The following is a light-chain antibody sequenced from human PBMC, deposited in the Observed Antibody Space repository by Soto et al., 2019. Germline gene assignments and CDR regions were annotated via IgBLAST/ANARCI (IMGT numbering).Light chain of an antibody. V-gene: IGKV3-15*01. CDR3: HQYGSSLWT. Sequence: EIVMTQSPATLSVSPGDTATLSFRASQSVSSNLAWYQQKPGQAPRLLIYGASTRATGIPARFSGSGSGTEFTLTISRLEPEDFALYYCHQYGSSLWTFGQGTKVDIK. CDR1: QSVSSN. CDR2: GAS. J-gene: IGKJ1*01.